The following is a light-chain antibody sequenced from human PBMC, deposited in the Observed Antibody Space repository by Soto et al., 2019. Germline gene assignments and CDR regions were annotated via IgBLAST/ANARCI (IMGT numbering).Light chain of an antibody. Sequence: QSVLTQPPSMSGAPGQRVTIPCIGSDSNIGATYDVHWYQQLPGTAPKLLIDANTNRPSGVPDRFSGFKSGTSASLAITGLQAEDEADYYCQSYDNSLDVVFGGGTKVTVL. CDR2: ANT. J-gene: IGLJ2*01. V-gene: IGLV1-40*01. CDR1: DSNIGATYD. CDR3: QSYDNSLDVV.